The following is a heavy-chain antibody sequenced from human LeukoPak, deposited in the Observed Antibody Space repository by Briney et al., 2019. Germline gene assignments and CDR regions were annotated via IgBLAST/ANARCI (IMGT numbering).Heavy chain of an antibody. J-gene: IGHJ4*02. Sequence: GASVKVSCKASGYTFTSYGISWVRQAPGQGLEWMGWISAYNGNTNYAQKLQGRVTMTTDTSTSTAYMELRSLRSDDTAVYYCARIPYGSGIYYFDYWGQGTLVTVSS. CDR3: ARIPYGSGIYYFDY. CDR1: GYTFTSYG. V-gene: IGHV1-18*04. D-gene: IGHD3-10*01. CDR2: ISAYNGNT.